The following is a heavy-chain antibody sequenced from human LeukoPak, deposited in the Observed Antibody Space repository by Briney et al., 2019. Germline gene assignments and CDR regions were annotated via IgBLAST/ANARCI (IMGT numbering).Heavy chain of an antibody. CDR3: AKRGSSGSVGQDNY. V-gene: IGHV4-59*01. Sequence: SETLSLTCTVSGGSISNYYWTWIRQPPGKGLEWIGYIYSSGSTNYNPSLESRVTISVDTSKNQFSLRLSSVTAADTAVYYCAKRGSSGSVGQDNYWGQGTLVTVSS. J-gene: IGHJ4*02. CDR2: IYSSGST. CDR1: GGSISNYY. D-gene: IGHD1-26*01.